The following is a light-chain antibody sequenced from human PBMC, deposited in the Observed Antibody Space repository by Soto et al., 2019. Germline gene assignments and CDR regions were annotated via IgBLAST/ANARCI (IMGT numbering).Light chain of an antibody. Sequence: EIVMTQSPASLSVSPGDGATLSCRASQSVASYVAWYQQKPGQGPRLLIHGASTRAVGVPARFSGSGSGTDFTLTISSLQFEDFAVSYCQQYHNWPPQYTFGQGTKLQIK. CDR1: QSVASY. J-gene: IGKJ2*01. CDR2: GAS. CDR3: QQYHNWPPQYT. V-gene: IGKV3-15*01.